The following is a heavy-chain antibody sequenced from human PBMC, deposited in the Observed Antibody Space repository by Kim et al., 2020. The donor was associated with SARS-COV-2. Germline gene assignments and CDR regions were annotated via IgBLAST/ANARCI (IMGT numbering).Heavy chain of an antibody. D-gene: IGHD3-10*01. CDR3: ARDKITMVRGVIINYYYYGMDV. J-gene: IGHJ6*02. CDR1: GFTFSSYE. Sequence: GGSLRLSCAASGFTFSSYEMNWVRQAPGKGLEWVSYISSSGSTIYYADSVKGRFTISRDNAKNSLYLQMNSLRAEDTAVYYCARDKITMVRGVIINYYYYGMDVWGQGTTVTVSS. CDR2: ISSSGSTI. V-gene: IGHV3-48*03.